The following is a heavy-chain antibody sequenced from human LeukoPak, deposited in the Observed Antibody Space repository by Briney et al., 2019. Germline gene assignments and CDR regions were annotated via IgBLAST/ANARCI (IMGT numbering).Heavy chain of an antibody. CDR2: INPNSGGT. CDR3: ASSDYCSSTSCYAGGDAFDI. Sequence: ASVKVSCKASGYTFTSYGISWVRQAPGQGLEWMGWINPNSGGTNYAQKFQGRVTMTRDTSISTAYMELSRLRSDDTAVYYCASSDYCSSTSCYAGGDAFDIWGQGTMVTVSS. V-gene: IGHV1-2*02. CDR1: GYTFTSYG. D-gene: IGHD2-2*01. J-gene: IGHJ3*02.